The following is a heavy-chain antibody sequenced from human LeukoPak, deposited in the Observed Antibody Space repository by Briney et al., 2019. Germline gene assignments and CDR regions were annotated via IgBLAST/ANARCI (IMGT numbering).Heavy chain of an antibody. CDR1: GFTFSDYY. Sequence: GGSLRLFCAASGFTFSDYYMSWLRQAPGRGAEWVSYISSSGSTIDYADSVKGRFTISRDNAKNSLYLQMNSLRAEDTAVYFCASGTYYFDFWGQGTLVTVSS. CDR3: ASGTYYFDF. V-gene: IGHV3-11*01. D-gene: IGHD1-26*01. J-gene: IGHJ4*02. CDR2: ISSSGSTI.